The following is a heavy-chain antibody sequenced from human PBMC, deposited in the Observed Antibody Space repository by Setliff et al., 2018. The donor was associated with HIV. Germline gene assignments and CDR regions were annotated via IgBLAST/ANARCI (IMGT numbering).Heavy chain of an antibody. CDR2: INHSGSA. CDR3: ARHPRHYNILTGYRYYYMDV. CDR1: GGPFSEYY. J-gene: IGHJ6*03. V-gene: IGHV4-34*01. D-gene: IGHD3-9*01. Sequence: SETLSLTCAVYGGPFSEYYWSWIRHVPGKGLEWIGEINHSGSATYNPSLESRVTISMDTSKNQFSLKLTSVTAADTAVYYCARHPRHYNILTGYRYYYMDVWGKGTTVTVSS.